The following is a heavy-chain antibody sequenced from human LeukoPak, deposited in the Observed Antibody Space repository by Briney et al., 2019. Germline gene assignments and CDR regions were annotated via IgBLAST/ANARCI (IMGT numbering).Heavy chain of an antibody. CDR3: ARGGTQEQLAAFIY. Sequence: SETLSLTCTVSGGSISSGSYCWSWIRQPAGKGLEWIGRIYTSGSTNYNPSLKSRVTISVDTSKNQFSLKVSSVTAADTAVYYCARGGTQEQLAAFIYWGQGTLVTVSS. J-gene: IGHJ4*02. V-gene: IGHV4-61*02. D-gene: IGHD6-13*01. CDR2: IYTSGST. CDR1: GGSISSGSYC.